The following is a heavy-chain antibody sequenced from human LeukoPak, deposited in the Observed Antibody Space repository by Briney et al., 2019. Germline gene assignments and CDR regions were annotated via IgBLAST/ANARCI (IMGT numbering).Heavy chain of an antibody. CDR3: VRRIAVAGTIDY. CDR1: GVSISSRSYY. V-gene: IGHV4-39*01. Sequence: SETLSLTCTVSGVSISSRSYYWGWIRQPPGKGLEWIGSMFCSGTTYYNPSLESRVTMSVDTSKNQFSLKLSSVTAADTAVHYCVRRIAVAGTIDYWGQGILVTVSS. J-gene: IGHJ4*02. D-gene: IGHD6-19*01. CDR2: MFCSGTT.